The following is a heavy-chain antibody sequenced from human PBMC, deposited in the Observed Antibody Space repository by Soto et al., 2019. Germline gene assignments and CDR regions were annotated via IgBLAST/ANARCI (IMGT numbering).Heavy chain of an antibody. CDR2: ILYDGSNK. J-gene: IGHJ6*02. Sequence: PGGSLTLSCAASGFTFSGYAMHWVRQAPGKGLEWVAVILYDGSNKYYADSVKGRFTISRDNSKNTLYLQMNSLRAEDTAVYYCAREIVVNSSRHRTVYYYYGMDVWGQGTTVTVSS. CDR3: AREIVVNSSRHRTVYYYYGMDV. CDR1: GFTFSGYA. V-gene: IGHV3-30-3*01. D-gene: IGHD2-15*01.